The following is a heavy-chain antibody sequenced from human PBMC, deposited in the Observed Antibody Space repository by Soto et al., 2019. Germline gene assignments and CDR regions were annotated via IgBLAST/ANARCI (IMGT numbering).Heavy chain of an antibody. V-gene: IGHV1-18*01. CDR1: GYTFTSYC. CDR3: ARGRQDVDIGATIEVCNY. Sequence: ASVKVSCKASGYTFTSYCISWVRQAPGQGLEWMGWISAYNGNTNYAQKLQGRVTMTTDTSTSTAYMELRSLRSDDTAVYYCARGRQDVDIGATIEVCNYWGQGTLVTVSS. CDR2: ISAYNGNT. D-gene: IGHD5-12*01. J-gene: IGHJ4*02.